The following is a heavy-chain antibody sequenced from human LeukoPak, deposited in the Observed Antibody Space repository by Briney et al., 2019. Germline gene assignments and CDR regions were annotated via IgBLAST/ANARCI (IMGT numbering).Heavy chain of an antibody. V-gene: IGHV4-61*02. CDR2: IYTSGST. J-gene: IGHJ6*04. CDR1: GGSISSGSYY. CDR3: ARARGVTIFGVVIGMDV. Sequence: SETLSLTCTVSGGSISSGSYYWSWIRQPAGKGLEWIGRIYTSGSTNYNPSLKSRVTISVDTSKNQFSLKLSSVTAADTAVYYCARARGVTIFGVVIGMDVWGKGTTVTVSS. D-gene: IGHD3-3*01.